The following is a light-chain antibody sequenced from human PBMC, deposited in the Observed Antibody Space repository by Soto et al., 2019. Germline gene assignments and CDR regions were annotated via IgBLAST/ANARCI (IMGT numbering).Light chain of an antibody. CDR3: CSYAGSYTYV. CDR1: SSDVGGYNY. V-gene: IGLV2-11*01. J-gene: IGLJ1*01. CDR2: DVS. Sequence: SVLPQPRSVSGSPGQSVTISCTGTSSDVGGYNYVSWYQQHPGKAPKLMIYDVSKRPSGVPDRFSGSKSGNTASLTISGLQAEDEADYYCCSYAGSYTYVFGTG.